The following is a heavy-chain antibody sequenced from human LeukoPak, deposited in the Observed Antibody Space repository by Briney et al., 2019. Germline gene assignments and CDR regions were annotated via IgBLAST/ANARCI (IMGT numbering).Heavy chain of an antibody. CDR2: IKSKTDGGTT. V-gene: IGHV3-15*01. Sequence: GGSLRLSCAASGFTFSSYEMNWVRQAPGKGLEWVGRIKSKTDGGTTDYAAPVKGRFTISRDDSKNTLYLQMNSLKTEDTAVYYCTTVMVYYDSSGSERYFDYWGQGTLVTVSS. CDR3: TTVMVYYDSSGSERYFDY. D-gene: IGHD3-22*01. J-gene: IGHJ4*02. CDR1: GFTFSSYE.